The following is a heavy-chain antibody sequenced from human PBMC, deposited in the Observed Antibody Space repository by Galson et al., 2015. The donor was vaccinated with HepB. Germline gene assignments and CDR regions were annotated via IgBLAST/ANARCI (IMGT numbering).Heavy chain of an antibody. CDR3: AREGATGYPYDTFDI. CDR1: GYTFPRHA. D-gene: IGHD5-12*01. Sequence: AVKVSCKASGYTFPRHAIHWGRQAPVQRLEGTPWSNAGNVNTKYSQKFPGRLTVTRDISASTAYMELRSLRSEDTAVYYCAREGATGYPYDTFDIWGQGTMVTVSS. V-gene: IGHV1-3*01. CDR2: SNAGNVNT. J-gene: IGHJ3*02.